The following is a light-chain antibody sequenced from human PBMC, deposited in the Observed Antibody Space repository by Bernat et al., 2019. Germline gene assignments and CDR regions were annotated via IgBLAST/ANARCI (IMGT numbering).Light chain of an antibody. CDR1: QSISSDY. CDR3: QQYASFIT. V-gene: IGKV3-20*01. CDR2: GAS. Sequence: IVLTQSPGTLSLSPGERATLSCRASQSISSDYLAWYLQKPGQSPRLLIYGASRRATGIPDRFSGSGSGTDFTLTVSRLEPEDSAVYYCQQYASFITFGQGTRLEIK. J-gene: IGKJ5*01.